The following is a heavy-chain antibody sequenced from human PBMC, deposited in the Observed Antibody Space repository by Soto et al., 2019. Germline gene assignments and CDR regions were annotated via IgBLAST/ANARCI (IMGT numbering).Heavy chain of an antibody. D-gene: IGHD3-22*01. CDR2: ISYIAKT. Sequence: SETLSLTCGVSGYSITSGFYWGWVRQSPGKGLEWIGSISYIAKTFYNPSLASRLSIAVDTSMNQFSLRLTSVTAADTALYYCTRGAGAPWVRFDSWGQGTRGTVSS. V-gene: IGHV4-38-2*01. CDR3: TRGAGAPWVRFDS. J-gene: IGHJ4*02. CDR1: GYSITSGFY.